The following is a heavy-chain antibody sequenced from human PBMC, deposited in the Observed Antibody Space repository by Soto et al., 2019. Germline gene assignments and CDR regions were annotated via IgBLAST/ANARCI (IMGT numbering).Heavy chain of an antibody. D-gene: IGHD1-26*01. CDR3: ARDTPAKGSYFDY. Sequence: TLSLTCAISGDSVSSNSVAWNWIRQSPLRGLEWLGRTYYKSKWYNDYAVSVKSRITINPDTSKNQFSLQLNSVTPEDTAVYYCARDTPAKGSYFDYWGQGTLVTVSS. CDR1: GDSVSSNSVA. V-gene: IGHV6-1*01. J-gene: IGHJ4*02. CDR2: TYYKSKWYN.